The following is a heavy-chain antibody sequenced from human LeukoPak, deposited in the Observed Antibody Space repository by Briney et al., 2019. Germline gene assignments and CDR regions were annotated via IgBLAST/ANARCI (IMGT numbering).Heavy chain of an antibody. D-gene: IGHD5-18*01. Sequence: GGSLRLPCAASGFTFSSYSMNWVRQAPGKGLEWVSSISSSSSSYIYYADSVKGRFTISRDNAKNSLYLQMNSLRAEDTAVYYCARDPPGDTAMSPDYWGQGTLVTVSS. CDR1: GFTFSSYS. CDR2: ISSSSSSYI. V-gene: IGHV3-21*01. J-gene: IGHJ4*02. CDR3: ARDPPGDTAMSPDY.